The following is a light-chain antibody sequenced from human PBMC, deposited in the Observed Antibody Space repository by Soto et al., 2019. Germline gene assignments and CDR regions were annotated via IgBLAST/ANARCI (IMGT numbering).Light chain of an antibody. CDR3: EPYDGHPWM. V-gene: IGKV1-5*03. CDR1: QSISTW. CDR2: RAS. J-gene: IGKJ1*01. Sequence: IQMNQTPSSLSASVGDRVTITCRASQSISTWLAWFQQKPGKAPKLLIYRASSLESGAPSRFSGTGSGTEFTLTIGSLQPEDYAAYYIEPYDGHPWMFGQGTKVDIK.